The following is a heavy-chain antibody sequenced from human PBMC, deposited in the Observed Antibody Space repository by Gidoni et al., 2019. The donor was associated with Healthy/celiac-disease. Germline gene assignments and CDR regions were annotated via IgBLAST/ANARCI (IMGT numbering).Heavy chain of an antibody. Sequence: EVQLVESGGGLVQPGGSLRLSCAASGFTFRSYSMNWVRQAPGKGLEWVSYMSSSSSTIYYADSVKGRFTISRDNAKNSLYLQMNSLRAEDTAVYYCARDLEIVVVTASNFDYWGQGTLVTVSS. D-gene: IGHD2-21*02. CDR3: ARDLEIVVVTASNFDY. V-gene: IGHV3-48*01. CDR2: MSSSSSTI. CDR1: GFTFRSYS. J-gene: IGHJ4*02.